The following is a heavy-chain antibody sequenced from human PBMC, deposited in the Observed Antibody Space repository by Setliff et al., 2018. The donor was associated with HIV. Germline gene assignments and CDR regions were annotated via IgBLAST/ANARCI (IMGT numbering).Heavy chain of an antibody. D-gene: IGHD3-22*01. V-gene: IGHV4-4*09. CDR2: IYTSGST. Sequence: TLSLTCTVSGGSISSYYWSWIRQPPGKGLEWIGYIYTSGSTNYNPSLKSRVTISVDTSKNQFSLKLSSVTAADTAVYYCARGLSFYDPGGIDYWGQGTLVTVSS. CDR1: GGSISSYY. CDR3: ARGLSFYDPGGIDY. J-gene: IGHJ4*02.